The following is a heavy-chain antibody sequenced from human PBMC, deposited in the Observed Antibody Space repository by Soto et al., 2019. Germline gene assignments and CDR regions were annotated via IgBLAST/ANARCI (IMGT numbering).Heavy chain of an antibody. J-gene: IGHJ4*02. CDR2: ISSSGSTI. V-gene: IGHV3-11*01. Sequence: GGSLRLSCAASGFTFSDYYMSWIRQAPGKGLEWVSYISSSGSTIYYADSVKGRFTISRDNAKNSLYLQMNSLRAEDTAVYYCARSGHSGWPYYRIDYWGQGTLVTVSS. CDR3: ARSGHSGWPYYRIDY. D-gene: IGHD6-19*01. CDR1: GFTFSDYY.